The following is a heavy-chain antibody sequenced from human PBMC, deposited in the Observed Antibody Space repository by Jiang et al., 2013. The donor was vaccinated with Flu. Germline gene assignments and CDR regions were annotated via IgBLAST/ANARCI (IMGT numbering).Heavy chain of an antibody. CDR2: IYPNSDDT. CDR1: GYTFTAYY. Sequence: VQLVESGAEVKKPGASVKVSCKASGYTFTAYYIHWVREAPGQGLEWMGWIYPNSDDTNSAQRFQDRVTMTWDTSITTAYMELRRLSSDDTAVYYCARGRREEWLFYPDYWGQGTLVTVSS. V-gene: IGHV1-2*02. D-gene: IGHD3-3*01. J-gene: IGHJ4*02. CDR3: ARGRREEWLFYPDY.